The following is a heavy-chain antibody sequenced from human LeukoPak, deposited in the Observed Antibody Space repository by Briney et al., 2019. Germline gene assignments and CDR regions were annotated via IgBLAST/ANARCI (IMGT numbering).Heavy chain of an antibody. V-gene: IGHV1-2*02. D-gene: IGHD3-10*01. Sequence: GASVKVSCKASGYTFSDYYMHWVRQAPGQGLEWMGWINPNNGGTNYAQKFQGRVSMTRDTSISTVYMEVRRQRSDDTAVYYCARDNYGSGSYYKYWGQGTLVTVSS. CDR3: ARDNYGSGSYYKY. CDR2: INPNNGGT. J-gene: IGHJ4*02. CDR1: GYTFSDYY.